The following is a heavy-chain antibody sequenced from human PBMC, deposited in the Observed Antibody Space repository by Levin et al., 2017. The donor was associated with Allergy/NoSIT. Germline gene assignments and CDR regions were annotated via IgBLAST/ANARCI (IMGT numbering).Heavy chain of an antibody. Sequence: GGSLRLSCAASGFTFNNAWMSWVRQAPGKGLEWVGRIKSKTDGGTTDYAAPVKGRFTISRDDSKNTLYLQMNSLKTEDTAVYYCTTIVVVPAVQYFYYMDVWGKGTTVTVS. CDR1: GFTFNNAW. J-gene: IGHJ6*03. CDR3: TTIVVVPAVQYFYYMDV. V-gene: IGHV3-15*01. CDR2: IKSKTDGGTT. D-gene: IGHD2-2*01.